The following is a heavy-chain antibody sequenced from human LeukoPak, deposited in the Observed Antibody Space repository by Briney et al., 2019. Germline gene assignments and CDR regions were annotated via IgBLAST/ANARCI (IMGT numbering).Heavy chain of an antibody. CDR1: GFTFTSHW. CDR2: MNSDESST. Sequence: PGGSLRLSCAASGFTFTSHWMHWVRQAPGKGLVWVSHMNSDESSTNYADSVKGRFTISRDNAKNTLYLQMNSLRAGDTAVYFCARVGQNAFDIWGQGTMVTVSS. V-gene: IGHV3-74*01. CDR3: ARVGQNAFDI. J-gene: IGHJ3*02.